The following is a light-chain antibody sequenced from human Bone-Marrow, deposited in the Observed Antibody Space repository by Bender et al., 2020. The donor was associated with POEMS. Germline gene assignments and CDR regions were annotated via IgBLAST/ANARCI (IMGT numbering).Light chain of an antibody. J-gene: IGLJ2*01. CDR1: SSDVGAYNL. CDR3: CSYTSSTTLV. Sequence: QSALTQPASVSGSPGQSITISCTGASSDVGAYNLVSWYQQHPGKAPKLMIYEVSKRPSGVSNRFSGSKSDNTASLTISGLQPEDEADYYCCSYTSSTTLVFGGGTKVTVL. CDR2: EVS. V-gene: IGLV2-14*02.